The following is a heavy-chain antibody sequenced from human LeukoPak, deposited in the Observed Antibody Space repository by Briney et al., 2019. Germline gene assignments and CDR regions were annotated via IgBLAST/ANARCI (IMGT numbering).Heavy chain of an antibody. V-gene: IGHV3-48*02. CDR2: ISSSSNTI. Sequence: QPGGSLRLSCAASGFTFSSYSMNWVRQAPGKGLEWVSYISSSSNTIYYADSVKGRFTISRDNAKNSLFLQMNSLRDEDTSVYYCARAVTVVTRGGLVFDYWAREPWSPSPQ. D-gene: IGHD2-21*02. J-gene: IGHJ4*02. CDR3: ARAVTVVTRGGLVFDY. CDR1: GFTFSSYS.